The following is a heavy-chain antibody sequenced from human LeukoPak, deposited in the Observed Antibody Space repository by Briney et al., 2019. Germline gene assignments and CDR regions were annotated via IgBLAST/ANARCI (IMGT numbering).Heavy chain of an antibody. CDR1: GFTFSSYA. CDR3: AKGPDCSSTSCYARRFSFAY. Sequence: GGSLRLSCAASGFTFSSYAMGWVRQAPGKGLEWVSAISGSGGSTYYADSVKGRFTISRDNSKNTLHLQMNSLRAEDTAVYYCAKGPDCSSTSCYARRFSFAYWGQGTLVTVSS. CDR2: ISGSGGST. V-gene: IGHV3-23*01. J-gene: IGHJ4*02. D-gene: IGHD2-2*01.